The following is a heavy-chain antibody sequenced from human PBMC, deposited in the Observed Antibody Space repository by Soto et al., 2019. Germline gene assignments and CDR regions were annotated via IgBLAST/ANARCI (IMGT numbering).Heavy chain of an antibody. D-gene: IGHD2-21*01. Sequence: GAPVKVSCKDCRETLTSYAMHSAHHYPKQRLEWMGWINAGNGNTKYSQKFQGRVTITRDTSASTAYMELSSLRSEDTAVYYSAREGAPVEIAKYYFDYWGQGTLVTVSS. J-gene: IGHJ4*02. CDR3: AREGAPVEIAKYYFDY. CDR2: INAGNGNT. V-gene: IGHV1-3*01. CDR1: RETLTSYA.